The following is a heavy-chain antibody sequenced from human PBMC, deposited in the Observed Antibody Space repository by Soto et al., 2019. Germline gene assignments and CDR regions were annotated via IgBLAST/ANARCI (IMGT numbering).Heavy chain of an antibody. CDR1: GGSISSGGYY. V-gene: IGHV4-31*03. D-gene: IGHD1-26*01. CDR3: ARGRRSGSYYGDAFDI. Sequence: SETLSLTCTVSGGSISSGGYYWSWIRQHPGKGLEWIGDIYYSGSTYYNPSLKSRVTISVDTSKNQFSLKLSSVTAADTAVYYCARGRRSGSYYGDAFDIWGQGTMVTVSS. J-gene: IGHJ3*02. CDR2: IYYSGST.